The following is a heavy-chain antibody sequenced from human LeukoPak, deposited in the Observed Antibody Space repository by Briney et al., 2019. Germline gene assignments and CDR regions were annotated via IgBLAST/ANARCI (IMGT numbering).Heavy chain of an antibody. CDR2: ISSSSSTI. J-gene: IGHJ4*02. V-gene: IGHV3-48*02. D-gene: IGHD3-3*01. CDR3: AGSPLYEFWSGYSYYDY. Sequence: GGSLRLSCAASGFTFSSYSMNWVRQAPGKGLEWVSYISSSSSTIYYADSVKGRFTISRDNAKNSLYLQMNSLRDEDTAVYYCAGSPLYEFWSGYSYYDYCGQGTLVTVSS. CDR1: GFTFSSYS.